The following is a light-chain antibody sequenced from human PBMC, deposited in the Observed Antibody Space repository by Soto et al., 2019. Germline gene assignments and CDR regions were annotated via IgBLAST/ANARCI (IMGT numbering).Light chain of an antibody. Sequence: EIVLTQSPGTLSLSPGERATLSCRTSQSVSSNYLGWYQQKPGQAPRLLIYGASSRATGIPDRFSGSGSGTDFTLTISSLQPEDFATYYCQQLNSYPLTFGGGTKVEI. CDR2: GAS. V-gene: IGKV3-20*01. J-gene: IGKJ4*01. CDR1: QSVSSNY. CDR3: QQLNSYPLT.